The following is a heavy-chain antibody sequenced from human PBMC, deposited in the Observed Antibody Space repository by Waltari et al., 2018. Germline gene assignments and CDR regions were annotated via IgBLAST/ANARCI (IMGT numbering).Heavy chain of an antibody. CDR2: IYHSGST. V-gene: IGHV4-38-2*01. D-gene: IGHD3-22*01. CDR3: ASQWLPNAFDI. J-gene: IGHJ3*02. CDR1: GYSISSGYY. Sequence: QVQLQESGPGLVKPSETLSLTCAVSGYSISSGYYWGWIRQPPGKGLEWIGSIYHSGSTYYNPSLKSRVTISIDTSKNQFSLKLSSVTAADTAVYYCASQWLPNAFDIWGQGTMVTVSS.